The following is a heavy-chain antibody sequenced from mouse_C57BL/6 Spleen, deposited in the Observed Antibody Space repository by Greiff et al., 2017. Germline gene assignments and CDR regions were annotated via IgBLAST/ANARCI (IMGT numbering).Heavy chain of an antibody. J-gene: IGHJ2*01. CDR2: IDPETGGT. V-gene: IGHV1-15*01. CDR3: TRRGGSSFFDY. CDR1: GYTFTDYE. D-gene: IGHD1-1*01. Sequence: VKLVESGAELVRPGASVTLSCKASGYTFTDYEMHWVKQTPVHGLEWIGAIDPETGGTAYNQKFKGKAILTADKSSSTAYMELRSLTSEDSAVYYCTRRGGSSFFDYWGQGTTLTVSS.